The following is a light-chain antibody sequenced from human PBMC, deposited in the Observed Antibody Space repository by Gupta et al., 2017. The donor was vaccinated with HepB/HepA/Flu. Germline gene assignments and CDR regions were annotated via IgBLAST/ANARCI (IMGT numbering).Light chain of an antibody. V-gene: IGKV3-20*01. CDR2: GAS. Sequence: EIVLSQSPGTLSLSPGERVTLSCRASQSLSSTYLAWYQQKPGQSPRLLIYGASSRATGIPARFSGSGSGTDFTLTISRLEPEDFAVYYCQQSGTSPFTFGPGTKLDI. CDR1: QSLSSTY. CDR3: QQSGTSPFT. J-gene: IGKJ3*01.